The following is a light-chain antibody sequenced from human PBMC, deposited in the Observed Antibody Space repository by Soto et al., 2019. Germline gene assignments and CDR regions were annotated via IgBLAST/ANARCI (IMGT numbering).Light chain of an antibody. CDR3: PAWDDSLSGVV. CDR2: RNN. J-gene: IGLJ2*01. CDR1: SSNIGSNY. Sequence: QSVLTQPPSASGTPGQRVTISCSGSSSNIGSNYVYWYQQLPGTAPKLLIYRNNQRPSGVPDRFSGSKSGTSASLAISGLRSEDWADYSCPAWDDSLSGVVFGGATKLPVL. V-gene: IGLV1-47*01.